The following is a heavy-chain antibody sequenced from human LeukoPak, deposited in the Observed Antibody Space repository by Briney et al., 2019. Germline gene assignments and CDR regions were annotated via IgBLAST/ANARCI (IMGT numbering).Heavy chain of an antibody. CDR2: IHKDGTPT. CDR1: GFTLSTYW. D-gene: IGHD1-14*01. V-gene: IGHV3-74*01. CDR3: ARGVEPLAANTLAY. J-gene: IGHJ4*02. Sequence: GGSLRLSCAASGFTLSTYWMHWVRQAPGKGLVWLSRIHKDGTPTDYADSVRGRFTISRDNAKNTLHLQMNALRAEDTAVYYCARGVEPLAANTLAYWGQGTLVTVSS.